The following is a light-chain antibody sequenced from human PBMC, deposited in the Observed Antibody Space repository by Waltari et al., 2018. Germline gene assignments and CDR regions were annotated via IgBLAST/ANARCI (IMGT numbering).Light chain of an antibody. CDR3: QQYNNLPFT. CDR1: HDIANY. V-gene: IGKV1-33*01. J-gene: IGKJ3*01. Sequence: DIQLTQSPSSLSASVGDRVNITCQASHDIANYLNWYQQKAGKAPKLLIYDASKLETGIPSRFSGSGSGTDFTFTIISLQPEDVATYYCQQYNNLPFTFGPGTKVDMK. CDR2: DAS.